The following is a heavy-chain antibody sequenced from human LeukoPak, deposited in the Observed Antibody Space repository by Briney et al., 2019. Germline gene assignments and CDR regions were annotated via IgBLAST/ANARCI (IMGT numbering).Heavy chain of an antibody. Sequence: SETLSLTCTVSGGSISSGSYYWSWIRQPAGKGLEWIGYIYYSGSTNYNPSLKSRVTISVDTSKNQFSLKLSSVTAADTAVYYCASSRHNYYDSSPSGYWGQGTLVTVSS. D-gene: IGHD3-22*01. V-gene: IGHV4-61*10. CDR2: IYYSGST. CDR1: GGSISSGSYY. CDR3: ASSRHNYYDSSPSGY. J-gene: IGHJ4*02.